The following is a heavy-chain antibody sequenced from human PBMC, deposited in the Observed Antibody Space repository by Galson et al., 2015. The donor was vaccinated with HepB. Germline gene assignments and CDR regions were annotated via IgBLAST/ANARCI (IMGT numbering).Heavy chain of an antibody. Sequence: SLRLSCAASGFTFSSYWMHWVRQAPGKGLVWVSRINSDGSSTSYADSVKGRFTISRDNAKNTLYLQMNSLRAEDTAVYYCARGEYQLLRYYYYYGMDVWGQGTTVTVSS. V-gene: IGHV3-74*01. CDR1: GFTFSSYW. J-gene: IGHJ6*02. D-gene: IGHD2-2*01. CDR3: ARGEYQLLRYYYYYGMDV. CDR2: INSDGSST.